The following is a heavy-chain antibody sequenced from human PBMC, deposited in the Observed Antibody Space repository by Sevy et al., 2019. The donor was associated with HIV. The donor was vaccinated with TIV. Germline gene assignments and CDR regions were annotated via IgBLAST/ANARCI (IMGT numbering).Heavy chain of an antibody. Sequence: SETLSLTCTVSGGSITSLYWNWIRQPPGKGLEWIANIYYNGHINYNPSLKSRVTLPLDTSKNQFSLMQSSVTAADTAMYYCAGENAWGRGYSWGQGTLVTVSS. V-gene: IGHV4-59*08. J-gene: IGHJ4*02. D-gene: IGHD3-10*01. CDR1: GGSITSLY. CDR3: AGENAWGRGYS. CDR2: IYYNGHI.